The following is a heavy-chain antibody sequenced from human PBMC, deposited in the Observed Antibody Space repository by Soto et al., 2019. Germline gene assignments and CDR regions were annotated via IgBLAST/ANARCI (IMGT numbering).Heavy chain of an antibody. CDR1: GYTFTSYY. D-gene: IGHD3-10*01. CDR3: AGVAVGSGGYCLWFDP. CDR2: INPSGGST. Sequence: QVQLVQSGAEVKKPGASVKVSCKASGYTFTSYYMHWVRQAPGQGLEWMGIINPSGGSTSYAQKCRVRAATTTDTSPTTVYMAVSGPGSEEKAGYYCAGVAVGSGGYCLWFDPGGQGTLVTVSS. J-gene: IGHJ5*02. V-gene: IGHV1-46*03.